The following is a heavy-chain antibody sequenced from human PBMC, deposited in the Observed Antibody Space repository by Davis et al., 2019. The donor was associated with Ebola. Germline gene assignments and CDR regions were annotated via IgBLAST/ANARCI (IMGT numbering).Heavy chain of an antibody. CDR1: GFTFSSYG. J-gene: IGHJ5*02. D-gene: IGHD4-17*01. V-gene: IGHV3-30*03. Sequence: GGSLRLSCAASGFTFSSYGMHWVRQAPGKGLEWVAVISYDGSNKYYADSVKGRFTISRDNSKNTLYLQMNSLRAEDTAVYYCARSMTTVTTDWFDPWGQGTLVTVSS. CDR2: ISYDGSNK. CDR3: ARSMTTVTTDWFDP.